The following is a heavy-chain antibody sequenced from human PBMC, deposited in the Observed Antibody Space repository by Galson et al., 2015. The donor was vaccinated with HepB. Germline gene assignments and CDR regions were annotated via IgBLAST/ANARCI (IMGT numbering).Heavy chain of an antibody. V-gene: IGHV1-2*02. CDR1: RYTFIDYH. CDR2: INPNSGGT. Sequence: SVKVSCKASRYTFIDYHVHWVRHAPGRGLEWMGWINPNSGGTNYAQKFQGKVTMTRDTSINTAYMELSRLRSDNTAVYYCARDYYDSSGPPAEYFQHWGQGTLVTVSS. D-gene: IGHD3-22*01. CDR3: ARDYYDSSGPPAEYFQH. J-gene: IGHJ1*01.